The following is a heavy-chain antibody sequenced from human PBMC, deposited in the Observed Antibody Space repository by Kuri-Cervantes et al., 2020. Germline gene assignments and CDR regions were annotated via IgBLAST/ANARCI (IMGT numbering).Heavy chain of an antibody. CDR2: IYYSGST. CDR1: GGSISSGGYY. Sequence: SETLSLTCTVSGGSISSGGYYWSWVRQPPGKGLEFIGCIYYSGSTNYNPSLKSRVTISVDTSKNQFSLKLSSVTAADTAVDYCAGGSYDGSGGYCDLDYWGQGTLVTVSS. V-gene: IGHV4-61*08. D-gene: IGHD3-10*01. J-gene: IGHJ4*02. CDR3: AGGSYDGSGGYCDLDY.